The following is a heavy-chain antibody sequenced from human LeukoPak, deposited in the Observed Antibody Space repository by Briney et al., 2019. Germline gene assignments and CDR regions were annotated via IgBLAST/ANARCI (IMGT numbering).Heavy chain of an antibody. CDR3: ARITGVGSNFVGCFDP. CDR1: GFTFGSCW. CDR2: INQDGSQK. D-gene: IGHD5-24*01. Sequence: GGSLRLSCAASGFTFGSCWMNWVRQTPGKGLEWVANINQDGSQKFYVDSVKGRFTISRDNANNSLYLQMNSLRAEDTAIYYCARITGVGSNFVGCFDPWGQGTLVTVSS. V-gene: IGHV3-7*01. J-gene: IGHJ5*02.